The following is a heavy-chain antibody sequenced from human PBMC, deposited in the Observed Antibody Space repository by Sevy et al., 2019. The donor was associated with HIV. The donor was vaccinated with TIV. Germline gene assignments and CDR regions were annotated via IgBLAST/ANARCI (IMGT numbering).Heavy chain of an antibody. J-gene: IGHJ4*02. CDR3: ARGGGTYFDSSGYYWDS. D-gene: IGHD3-22*01. V-gene: IGHV4-34*01. CDR2: IRQGGSP. CDR1: DGSFSDYH. Sequence: SETLSLTCGVYDGSFSDYHWSWIRQPPGKGLEWIGEIRQGGSPKYNPSLKSRVTISEDTSRNYFSLKLTSVTAADTALYYCARGGGTYFDSSGYYWDSWGQGTLVTVSS.